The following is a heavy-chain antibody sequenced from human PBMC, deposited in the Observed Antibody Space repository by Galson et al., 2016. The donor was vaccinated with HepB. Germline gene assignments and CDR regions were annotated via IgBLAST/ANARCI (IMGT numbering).Heavy chain of an antibody. V-gene: IGHV3-30*18. J-gene: IGHJ4*02. Sequence: SLRLSCAASGFTFNRRGMHWVRQAPGKGLEWVAADSMDGRRKFYADSVKGRFTISRDNSNNMLFLQMSSLRVDDTAVYYCVKRHEYCPPVGCSVDSWGQGTLVSVSS. CDR1: GFTFNRRG. CDR3: VKRHEYCPPVGCSVDS. D-gene: IGHD2/OR15-2a*01. CDR2: DSMDGRRK.